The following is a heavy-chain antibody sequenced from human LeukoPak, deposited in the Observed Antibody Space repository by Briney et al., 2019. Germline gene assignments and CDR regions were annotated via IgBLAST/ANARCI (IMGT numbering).Heavy chain of an antibody. CDR1: GFTFSSYW. CDR3: ARDQDYYFDY. V-gene: IGHV3-74*01. CDR2: INSDGSST. Sequence: PGGSLRLSCAASGFTFSSYWMHRVRQAPGKGQVWVSRINSDGSSTSYADSVKGRFTISRDNAKNTLYLQMNSLRAEDTAVYYCARDQDYYFDYWGQGTLVTVSS. J-gene: IGHJ4*02. D-gene: IGHD2-15*01.